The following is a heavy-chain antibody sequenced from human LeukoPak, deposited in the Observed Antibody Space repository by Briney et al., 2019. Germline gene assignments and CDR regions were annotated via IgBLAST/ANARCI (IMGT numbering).Heavy chain of an antibody. CDR3: ARKRRIGKTYYYDSSGSSYFDY. V-gene: IGHV4-4*07. Sequence: PSETLSLTCTVSGGSTSSYHWSWIRQPAGKGLEWIGRIYTSGSTNYNPSLKSRVTMSVDTSKNQFSLKLSSVTAADTAVYYCARKRRIGKTYYYDSSGSSYFDYWGQGTLVTVSS. CDR2: IYTSGST. J-gene: IGHJ4*02. CDR1: GGSTSSYH. D-gene: IGHD3-22*01.